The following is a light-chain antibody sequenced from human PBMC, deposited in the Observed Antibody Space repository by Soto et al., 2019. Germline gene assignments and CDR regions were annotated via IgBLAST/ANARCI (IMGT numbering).Light chain of an antibody. CDR2: GVS. J-gene: IGLJ1*01. CDR1: SSDVGKYNY. V-gene: IGLV2-14*03. Sequence: QSVLTQPASVSGSPGQSITISCTGTSSDVGKYNYVSWYQQHPGKVPKLMIFGVSNRPTGVSDRFSGSKSGNTASLTISGLQAEDEADYHCSSIAGGYYVFGTGTKLTVL. CDR3: SSIAGGYYV.